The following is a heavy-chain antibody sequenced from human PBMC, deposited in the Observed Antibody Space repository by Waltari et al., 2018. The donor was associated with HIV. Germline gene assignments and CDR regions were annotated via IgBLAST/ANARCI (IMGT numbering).Heavy chain of an antibody. V-gene: IGHV4-61*02. J-gene: IGHJ4*02. CDR1: GGPISSGNYY. CDR3: AREDTAMVYYFDY. CDR2: IYTSWST. Sequence: QVQLQESGPGLVKPSQTLSLTCTVSGGPISSGNYYWTWIRPPAGKGLEWIGRIYTSWSTNYNPPLKSRVTISVDTSKNQFSLKLSSVTAADTAVYYCAREDTAMVYYFDYWGQGTLVTVSS. D-gene: IGHD5-18*01.